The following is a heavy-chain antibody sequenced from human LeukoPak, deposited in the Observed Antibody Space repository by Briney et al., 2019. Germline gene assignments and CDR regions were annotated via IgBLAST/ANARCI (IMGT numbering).Heavy chain of an antibody. Sequence: PGGSLRLSCAASGFNVNSNYMSWVRQAPGKGLEWVSVAYSGGSTYYADSVKGRFTISRDNYKNTLYLQMNSLRAEDTAVYYCARDRQSYWVPELDYWGQGTLVTVSS. CDR3: ARDRQSYWVPELDY. CDR2: AYSGGST. V-gene: IGHV3-53*01. J-gene: IGHJ4*02. CDR1: GFNVNSNY. D-gene: IGHD2-8*02.